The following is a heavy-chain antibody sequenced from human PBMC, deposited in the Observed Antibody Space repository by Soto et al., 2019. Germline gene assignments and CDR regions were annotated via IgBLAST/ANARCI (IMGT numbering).Heavy chain of an antibody. Sequence: EVQLVESGGDLVQPGGSLRLSCAASGFTASSDYMNWVRQAPGKGLEWVSVIYSGGTTYYADSVKGRFTISRDNSKNTLYLQMNSLRVEDTAVYYCARDPGERNGMGVWGQGTTVTVSS. V-gene: IGHV3-66*01. CDR2: IYSGGTT. J-gene: IGHJ6*02. CDR3: ARDPGERNGMGV. D-gene: IGHD1-26*01. CDR1: GFTASSDY.